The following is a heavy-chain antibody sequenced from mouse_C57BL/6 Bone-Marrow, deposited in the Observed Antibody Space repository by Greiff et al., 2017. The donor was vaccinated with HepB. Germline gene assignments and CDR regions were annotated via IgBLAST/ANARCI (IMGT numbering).Heavy chain of an antibody. J-gene: IGHJ3*01. Sequence: QVQLQQSGAELVRPGASVTLSCKASGYTFTDYEMHWVKQTPVHGLEWIGAIDPETGGTAYNQKFKGKAILTADKSSSTAYMELRSLTSEDSAVYYCTRRRNDLAWFAYWGQGTLGTVSA. CDR2: IDPETGGT. CDR3: TRRRNDLAWFAY. D-gene: IGHD2-14*01. V-gene: IGHV1-15*01. CDR1: GYTFTDYE.